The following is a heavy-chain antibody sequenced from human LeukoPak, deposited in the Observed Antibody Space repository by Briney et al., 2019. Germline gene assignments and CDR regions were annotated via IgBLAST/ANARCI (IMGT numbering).Heavy chain of an antibody. CDR1: GYTFTSYG. D-gene: IGHD2-2*01. V-gene: IGHV1-18*01. CDR3: ASSGARYCSSTSCFFDY. CDR2: ISAYNGNT. J-gene: IGHJ4*02. Sequence: ASVKVSXKASGYTFTSYGISWVRQAPGQGLEWMGWISAYNGNTNYAQKLQGRVTMTTDTSTSTAYMELRSLRSDDTAVYYCASSGARYCSSTSCFFDYWGQGTLVTVSS.